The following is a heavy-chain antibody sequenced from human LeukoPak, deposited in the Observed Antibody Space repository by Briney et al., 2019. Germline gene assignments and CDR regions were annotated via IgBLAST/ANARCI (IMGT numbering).Heavy chain of an antibody. CDR2: IYSGGGT. D-gene: IGHD3-10*01. CDR3: AIDFGGDLLGYFFDY. Sequence: TGGSLRLSCAASGFTFSSYWMSWVRQAPGKGLEWVAKIYSGGGTHYADSVEGRFTISRDKSKNTLYLQMNSLRAEDTAVYFCAIDFGGDLLGYFFDYWGQGTLVTVSS. CDR1: GFTFSSYW. V-gene: IGHV3-53*01. J-gene: IGHJ4*02.